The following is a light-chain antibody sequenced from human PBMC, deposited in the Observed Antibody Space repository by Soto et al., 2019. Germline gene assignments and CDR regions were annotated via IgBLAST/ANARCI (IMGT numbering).Light chain of an antibody. Sequence: QSVLTQSPSASASLGASVKLTCTLSSGHSNYAIAWHQQQPEKGPRYLMKLNSDGSHTKGDGIPDRFSGSSSGAERYLTISSLQSEDEADYYCQTWGAGIRVFGGGTQLTLL. CDR3: QTWGAGIRV. CDR2: LNSDGSH. J-gene: IGLJ2*01. CDR1: SGHSNYA. V-gene: IGLV4-69*01.